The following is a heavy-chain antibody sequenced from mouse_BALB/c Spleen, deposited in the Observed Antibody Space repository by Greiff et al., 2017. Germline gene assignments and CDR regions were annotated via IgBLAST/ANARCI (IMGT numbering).Heavy chain of an antibody. Sequence: EVKVVESGGGLVKPGGSLKLSCAASGFTFSSYAMSWVRQSPEKRLEWVAEISSGGSYTYYPDTVTGRFTISRDNAKNTLYLEMSSLRSEDTAMYYCARDNFAYWGQGTLVTVSA. CDR1: GFTFSSYA. CDR3: ARDNFAY. J-gene: IGHJ3*01. CDR2: ISSGGSYT. V-gene: IGHV5-9-4*01.